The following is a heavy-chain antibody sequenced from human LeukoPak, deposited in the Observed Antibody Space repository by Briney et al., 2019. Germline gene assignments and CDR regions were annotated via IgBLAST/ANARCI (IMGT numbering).Heavy chain of an antibody. D-gene: IGHD2-15*01. V-gene: IGHV3-23*01. Sequence: GGSLRLSCVASGLTFSSYAMRWVRQAPGKGVEWVSDLNGSGGTTNYADSVKGRFTISRDNFRNTLYLQMNSLRAEDTAEYYCARGGYGGRIDLWGQGTQVTVSS. CDR2: LNGSGGTT. CDR1: GLTFSSYA. J-gene: IGHJ5*02. CDR3: ARGGYGGRIDL.